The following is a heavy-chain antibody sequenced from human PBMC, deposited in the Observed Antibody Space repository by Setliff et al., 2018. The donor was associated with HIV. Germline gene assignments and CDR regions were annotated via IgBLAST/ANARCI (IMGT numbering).Heavy chain of an antibody. J-gene: IGHJ4*02. CDR2: MSPKSGNT. D-gene: IGHD3-3*01. CDR1: GYTFTNYD. CDR3: ARSRPQISIFGLVQDY. Sequence: ASVKVSCKASGYTFTNYDINWVRQATGQGLEWMGWMSPKSGNTGYAQKFQGRVTMTRNTSISTVYMELSSLRSEDTAVYYCARSRPQISIFGLVQDYWGQGTLVTSPQ. V-gene: IGHV1-8*02.